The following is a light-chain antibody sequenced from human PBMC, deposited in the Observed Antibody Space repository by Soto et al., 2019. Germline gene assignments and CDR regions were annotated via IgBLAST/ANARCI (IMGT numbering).Light chain of an antibody. Sequence: DIVMTQSPLSLPVTPGAPASISCRSSHTLLHDNGKNYMDWYQQKPGQAPRLLIYGASSRATGIPDRFSGSGSGTDFTLTISRLEPEDFAVYYCQQYGSSPITFGQGTRLEIK. CDR1: HTLLHDNGKNY. CDR2: GAS. CDR3: QQYGSSPIT. J-gene: IGKJ5*01. V-gene: IGKV3-20*01.